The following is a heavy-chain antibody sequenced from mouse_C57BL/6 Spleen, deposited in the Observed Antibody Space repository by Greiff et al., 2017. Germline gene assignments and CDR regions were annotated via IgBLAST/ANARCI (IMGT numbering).Heavy chain of an antibody. CDR3: ARRRHYYYGSSDAFAY. D-gene: IGHD1-1*01. CDR2: IYPGSGST. Sequence: QVHVKQPGAELVKPGASVKMSCKASGYTFTSYWITWVKQRPGQGLEWIGDIYPGSGSTNYNEKFKSKATLTVDTSSSTAYMQLSILTSEDSAVYYCARRRHYYYGSSDAFAYWGQGTLVTVSA. CDR1: GYTFTSYW. V-gene: IGHV1-55*01. J-gene: IGHJ3*01.